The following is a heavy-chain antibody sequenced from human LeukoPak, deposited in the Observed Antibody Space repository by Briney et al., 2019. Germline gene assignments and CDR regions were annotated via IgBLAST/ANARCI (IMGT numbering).Heavy chain of an antibody. D-gene: IGHD2-15*01. CDR2: IRTNTGSP. CDR1: GYTFTTYA. CDR3: AKDLDSAAFDI. V-gene: IGHV7-4-1*02. Sequence: ASVKVSCTASGYTFTTYAINWVRQAPGQGLEYMGWIRTNTGSPTYAQGFTGRFVFSLYTSVNTAYLQISSLKAEDTAVYYCAKDLDSAAFDIWGQGTMVTVSS. J-gene: IGHJ3*02.